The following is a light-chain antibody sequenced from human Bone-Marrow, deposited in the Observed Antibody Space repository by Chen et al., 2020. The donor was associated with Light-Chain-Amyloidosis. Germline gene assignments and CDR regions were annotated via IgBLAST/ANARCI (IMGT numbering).Light chain of an antibody. Sequence: IVLTQSPGTLSLSPGEGANLSCRASQTISSNYLTWYQQKFGQAPRLLIYGSSSRATGIPDRFTGSGSETDFTLTINRLEPEDFAMYYCQQYGTSPLTFGVGTKVEIK. CDR2: GSS. V-gene: IGKV3-20*01. CDR3: QQYGTSPLT. J-gene: IGKJ4*01. CDR1: QTISSNY.